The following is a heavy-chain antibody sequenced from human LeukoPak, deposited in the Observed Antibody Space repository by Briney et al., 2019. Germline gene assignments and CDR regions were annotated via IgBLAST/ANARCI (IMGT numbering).Heavy chain of an antibody. J-gene: IGHJ4*02. CDR2: IYYSGTT. CDR1: GGTISSSSYY. D-gene: IGHD3-3*01. V-gene: IGHV4-39*01. Sequence: NPSETLSLTCTVSGGTISSSSYYWGWIRQPPGKGLEWIVSIYYSGTTYYNPSLKSRVTISVDTSKSQFSLRLTSVTAADTAVYYCARHVRILEWLSSYYFDYWGQGTLVTVSS. CDR3: ARHVRILEWLSSYYFDY.